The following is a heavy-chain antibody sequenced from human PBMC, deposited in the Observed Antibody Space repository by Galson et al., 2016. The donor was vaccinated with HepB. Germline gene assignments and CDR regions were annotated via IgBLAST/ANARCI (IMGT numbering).Heavy chain of an antibody. Sequence: SLRLSCAASGFTFSSHWMHWVRQAPGKGLVWVSRINTDGSSTGFADSVKGRFTISRDDATNSLYLQMNSLRDEDTAVYYCAKEATATTGAKTKRVWYFDLWGRGTLVTVSS. V-gene: IGHV3-74*01. CDR2: INTDGSST. D-gene: IGHD1-7*01. CDR3: AKEATATTGAKTKRVWYFDL. J-gene: IGHJ2*01. CDR1: GFTFSSHW.